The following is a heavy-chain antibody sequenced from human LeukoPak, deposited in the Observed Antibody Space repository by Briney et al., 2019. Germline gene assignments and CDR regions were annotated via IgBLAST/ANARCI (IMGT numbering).Heavy chain of an antibody. J-gene: IGHJ4*02. CDR2: IYWDDDK. D-gene: IGHD6-13*01. Sequence: SGPTLVKPTQTLTLTRTFSGFSLSTSGVGVGWIRQPPGKALERLALIYWDDDKRYSPSLKSRLTITKDTSKNQVVLTMTNMDPVDTATYYCAHSEESWYAPDFDYWGQGTLVTVSS. CDR1: GFSLSTSGVG. V-gene: IGHV2-5*02. CDR3: AHSEESWYAPDFDY.